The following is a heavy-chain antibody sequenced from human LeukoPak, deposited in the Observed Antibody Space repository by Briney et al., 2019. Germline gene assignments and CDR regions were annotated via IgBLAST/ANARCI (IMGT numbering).Heavy chain of an antibody. V-gene: IGHV3-21*01. D-gene: IGHD6-19*01. J-gene: IGHJ3*02. CDR1: GFTFSSYS. CDR2: ISATSSYI. Sequence: PGGSLRLSCAASGFTFSSYSMNWVRQTPGKGLEWVSSISATSSYIYYAGSARGRFTISRDNAQNSLYLQMNSLRAEDTAVYYCARDKTEQWLVLEAFDIWGQGTVVTVSS. CDR3: ARDKTEQWLVLEAFDI.